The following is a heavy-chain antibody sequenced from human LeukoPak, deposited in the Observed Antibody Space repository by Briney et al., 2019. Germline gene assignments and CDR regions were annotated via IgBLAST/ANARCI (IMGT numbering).Heavy chain of an antibody. D-gene: IGHD3-3*01. CDR2: HYHTGRI. Sequence: SETLSLTCSVSGGSISGTSYCWGWIRQPPGKGPEWIGSHYHTGRIYHNPSLNSRVTISVDTSKNQFSLKLSSVTDADTAVYYCWSRMVIFGVVDIDYWGQGTLVTVSS. CDR3: WSRMVIFGVVDIDY. CDR1: GGSISGTSYC. J-gene: IGHJ4*02. V-gene: IGHV4-39*07.